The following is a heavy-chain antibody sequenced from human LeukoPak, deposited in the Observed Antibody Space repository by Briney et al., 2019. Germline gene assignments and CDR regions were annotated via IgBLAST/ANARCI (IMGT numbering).Heavy chain of an antibody. CDR2: ITWNSGTI. CDR3: AKQMDV. J-gene: IGHJ6*04. CDR1: GFTFDDYA. V-gene: IGHV3-9*01. Sequence: PGGSLRLSCEASGFTFDDYAMYWIRQAPGKGLEWVSGITWNSGTIGYADSVKGRFTISRDNAKNSLYLQMNSLKTEDTALYYCAKQMDVWGKGTTVTVSS.